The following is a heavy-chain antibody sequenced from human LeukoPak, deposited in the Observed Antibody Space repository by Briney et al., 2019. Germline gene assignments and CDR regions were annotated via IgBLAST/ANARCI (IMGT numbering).Heavy chain of an antibody. Sequence: ASVKVSCKASGYTFTSYGISWVRQAPGQGLEWMGWISAYNGNTNYAQKLQGRVTMTTDTSTSTAYMELRSLRSDDTAVYYCARERREAYYYYGMDVWGQGTTVTVSS. J-gene: IGHJ6*02. CDR3: ARERREAYYYYGMDV. CDR2: ISAYNGNT. V-gene: IGHV1-18*01. D-gene: IGHD1-26*01. CDR1: GYTFTSYG.